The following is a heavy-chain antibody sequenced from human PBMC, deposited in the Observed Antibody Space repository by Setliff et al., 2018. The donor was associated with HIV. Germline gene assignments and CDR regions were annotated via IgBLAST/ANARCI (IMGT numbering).Heavy chain of an antibody. V-gene: IGHV4-4*02. CDR3: ARGGGFLEWLSPMDV. D-gene: IGHD3-3*01. J-gene: IGHJ6*03. Sequence: KASETLSLTCNVSGDSVSGSNWWTWVRRSPQKGLEWIGEVYHSGATNYNPSLKSRVAISVDTSKNQFYLKLSSVTAADTAVYYCARGGGFLEWLSPMDVWGRGTTVTVSS. CDR1: GDSVSGSNW. CDR2: VYHSGAT.